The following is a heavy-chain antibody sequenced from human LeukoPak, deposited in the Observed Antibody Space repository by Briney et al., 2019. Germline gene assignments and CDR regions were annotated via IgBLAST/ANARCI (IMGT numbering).Heavy chain of an antibody. CDR3: ARDLHYYDSSGYYYSSPLDY. D-gene: IGHD3-22*01. V-gene: IGHV3-21*01. J-gene: IGHJ4*02. CDR1: GFTFSSYS. CDR2: ISSSSSYI. Sequence: AGGSLRLSCAASGFTFSSYSMNWVRQAPGKGLEWVSPISSSSSYIYYADSVKGRFTISRDNAKNSLYLQMNSLRAEDTAVYYCARDLHYYDSSGYYYSSPLDYWGQGTLVTVSS.